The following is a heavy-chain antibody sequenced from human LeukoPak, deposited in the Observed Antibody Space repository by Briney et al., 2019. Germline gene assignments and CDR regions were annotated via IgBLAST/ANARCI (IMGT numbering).Heavy chain of an antibody. V-gene: IGHV3-53*01. D-gene: IGHD2-2*02. J-gene: IGHJ6*02. CDR2: IYSGGST. Sequence: PGGSLRLSCAASGFTVSSNYISWVRQAPGKGLEWVSVIYSGGSTYYADSVKGRFTISRDNSKNTLYLQMNSLRAKDTAVYYCARDRFPYCSSTSCYIYYGMDVWGQGTTVTVSS. CDR3: ARDRFPYCSSTSCYIYYGMDV. CDR1: GFTVSSNY.